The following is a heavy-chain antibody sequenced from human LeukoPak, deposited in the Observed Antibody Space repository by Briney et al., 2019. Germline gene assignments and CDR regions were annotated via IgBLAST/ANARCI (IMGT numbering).Heavy chain of an antibody. V-gene: IGHV3-33*01. Sequence: PGGSLRLSCAASGFTFSSYGMHWVRQAPGKGLEWVAVIWYDGSNKYYADSVKGRFTISRDNSKNTLYLQMNSLRAEDTAVYYCARDPRYCSSTSCRDYYYYYYMDVWGKGTTVTVSS. CDR3: ARDPRYCSSTSCRDYYYYYYMDV. CDR1: GFTFSSYG. J-gene: IGHJ6*03. D-gene: IGHD2-2*01. CDR2: IWYDGSNK.